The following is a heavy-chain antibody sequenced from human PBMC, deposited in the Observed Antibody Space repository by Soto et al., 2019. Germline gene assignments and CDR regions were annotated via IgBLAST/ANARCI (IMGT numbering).Heavy chain of an antibody. D-gene: IGHD2-15*01. J-gene: IGHJ4*02. CDR2: MNPDSGDT. CDR1: GYPFSAFD. CDR3: VRQPGGVATPGDDY. V-gene: IGHV1-8*01. Sequence: QVQLVQSGAEVKKPGASVKVSCEASGYPFSAFDINWVRQAGGLGLEWMGWMNPDSGDTAFAQRFQDRITMTRSTSISTAYMELSRLTSDDTAVYFCVRQPGGVATPGDDYWGQGTLVTVSS.